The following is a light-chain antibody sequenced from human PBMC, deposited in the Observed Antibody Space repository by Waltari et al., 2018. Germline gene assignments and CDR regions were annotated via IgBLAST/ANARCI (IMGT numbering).Light chain of an antibody. V-gene: IGKV1-39*01. CDR2: AAS. Sequence: DIQMTQSPSSLSASVGDRVTIPCRASQSISIYLNWYQQKPGKAPKLLIYAASSLQSGVPSRFSGSGSGTDFTLTISSLQPEDSATYFCQQSYTMPLTFGGGTKVVIK. CDR1: QSISIY. J-gene: IGKJ4*01. CDR3: QQSYTMPLT.